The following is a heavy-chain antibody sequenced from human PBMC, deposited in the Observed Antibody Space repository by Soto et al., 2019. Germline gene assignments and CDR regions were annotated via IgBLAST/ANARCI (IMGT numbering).Heavy chain of an antibody. Sequence: QVQLQESGPGLVKPSGTLSLTCAVSSGYISSSNWWSWVRQPPGKGLEWIGEIYDSGSTNYNPSLKSRVTISVDKSKNQFSLKLSSVTAADTAVYYCASSYCSSTSCPIDYWGQGTLVTVSS. CDR3: ASSYCSSTSCPIDY. J-gene: IGHJ4*02. CDR1: SGYISSSNW. V-gene: IGHV4-4*02. D-gene: IGHD2-2*01. CDR2: IYDSGST.